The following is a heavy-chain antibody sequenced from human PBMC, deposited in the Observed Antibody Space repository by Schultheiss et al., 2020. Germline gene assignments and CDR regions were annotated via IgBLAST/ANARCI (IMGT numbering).Heavy chain of an antibody. J-gene: IGHJ5*02. D-gene: IGHD6-13*01. V-gene: IGHV4-59*12. CDR2: IYYSGNT. CDR1: GGSISSYY. Sequence: SETLSLTCTVSGGSISSYYWSWIRQPPGKGLEWIGYIYYSGNTNYNPSLKSRVTISVDTSSNQFSLKLSSVTAADTAVYYCARGGSGSWYSNWFDPWGQGTLVTVSS. CDR3: ARGGSGSWYSNWFDP.